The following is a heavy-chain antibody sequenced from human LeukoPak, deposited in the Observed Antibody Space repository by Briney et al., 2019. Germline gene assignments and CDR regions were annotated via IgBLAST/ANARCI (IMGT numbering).Heavy chain of an antibody. D-gene: IGHD2-2*01. CDR1: GFSFSNYT. J-gene: IGHJ4*02. Sequence: PGGSLRLSCAASGFSFSNYTMNWVRQAPGKGLEWVSCISSSSSYIYYADSVKGRFTISRDNAKNSLYLQMNSLRAEDTAVYYCARPALEYQLLVYFDYWGQGTLVTVSS. V-gene: IGHV3-21*01. CDR2: ISSSSSYI. CDR3: ARPALEYQLLVYFDY.